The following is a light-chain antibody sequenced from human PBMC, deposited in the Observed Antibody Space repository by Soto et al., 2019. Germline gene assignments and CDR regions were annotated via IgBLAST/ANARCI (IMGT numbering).Light chain of an antibody. CDR3: SSHAGIINVV. CDR1: SSDVGGYNY. CDR2: EVT. J-gene: IGLJ3*02. Sequence: QSALTQPPSASGSPGQSVTISCTGTSSDVGGYNYVSWYQQHPGKAPKLMIYEVTKRPSGVPDRFSGSKSGNTASLTVYGLLAEDEADYYCSSHAGIINVVFGGGTKLTVL. V-gene: IGLV2-8*01.